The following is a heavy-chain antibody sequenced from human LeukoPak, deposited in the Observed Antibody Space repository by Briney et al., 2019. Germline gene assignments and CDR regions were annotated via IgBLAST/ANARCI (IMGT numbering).Heavy chain of an antibody. V-gene: IGHV4-39*07. J-gene: IGHJ5*02. CDR2: IYYSGST. Sequence: NPSETLSLTCTVSGGSISSSSYYWGWIRQPPGKGLEWIGSIYYSGSTYYNPSLKSRVTISVDTSKNQFSLKPSSVTAADTAVYYCARGGSWFDPWGQGTLVTVSS. CDR1: GGSISSSSYY. CDR3: ARGGSWFDP. D-gene: IGHD3-16*01.